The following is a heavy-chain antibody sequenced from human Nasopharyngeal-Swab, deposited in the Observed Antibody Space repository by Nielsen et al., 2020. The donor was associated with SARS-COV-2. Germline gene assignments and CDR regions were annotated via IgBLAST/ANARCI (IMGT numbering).Heavy chain of an antibody. CDR1: GYNFLNSW. Sequence: GGSLRLSCRVSGYNFLNSWIAWARQMPGKGLEWMGITYPGDSDTRYNPSFQGQVTISADKSINTAYLQWSRLRASDTAMYYCARHSSLFLSDSSVYFPLDYWGHGTRVTVSS. J-gene: IGHJ4*01. CDR2: TYPGDSDT. D-gene: IGHD3-22*01. V-gene: IGHV5-51*01. CDR3: ARHSSLFLSDSSVYFPLDY.